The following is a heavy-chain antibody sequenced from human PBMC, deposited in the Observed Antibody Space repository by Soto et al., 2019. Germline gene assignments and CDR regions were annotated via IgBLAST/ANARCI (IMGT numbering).Heavy chain of an antibody. J-gene: IGHJ6*02. CDR3: AREGGGYYGSGSYYYYYGMDV. D-gene: IGHD3-10*01. Sequence: GASVKVSCKASGYTFTGYYMHWVRQAPGQGLEWMGWINPNSGGTNYAQKFQGRVTMTRDASISTAYMELSRLRSDDTAVYYCAREGGGYYGSGSYYYYYGMDVWGQGTTVTVSS. V-gene: IGHV1-2*02. CDR2: INPNSGGT. CDR1: GYTFTGYY.